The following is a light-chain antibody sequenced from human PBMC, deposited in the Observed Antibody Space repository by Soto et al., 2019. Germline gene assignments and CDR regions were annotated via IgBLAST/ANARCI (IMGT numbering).Light chain of an antibody. CDR2: DAS. CDR1: QSISSW. Sequence: DIQMTQSPSTLSASVGDRVTITCRASQSISSWLAWYQQKPGKAPKLLIYDASSLESGVPSRFSGNGSGTEFTLSISSLQPDDFATYYCQQYNEYSKTFGQGTKVDIK. J-gene: IGKJ1*01. V-gene: IGKV1-5*01. CDR3: QQYNEYSKT.